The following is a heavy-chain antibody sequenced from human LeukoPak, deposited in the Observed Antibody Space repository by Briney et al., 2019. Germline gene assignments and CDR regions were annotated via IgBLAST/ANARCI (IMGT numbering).Heavy chain of an antibody. CDR2: INHGGGN. Sequence: SETLSLTCAVYGGSFSGYYWSWIRQPPGKGLEWIGEINHGGGNNYNPSLKSRVTISVDTSKNHISLRLSSVTAADTAVYYCASGFWSAYYFGYWGQGTLVTVSS. V-gene: IGHV4-34*01. D-gene: IGHD3-3*01. CDR1: GGSFSGYY. CDR3: ASGFWSAYYFGY. J-gene: IGHJ4*02.